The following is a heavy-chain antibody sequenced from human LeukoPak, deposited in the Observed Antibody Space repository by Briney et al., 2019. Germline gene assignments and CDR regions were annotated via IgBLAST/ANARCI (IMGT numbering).Heavy chain of an antibody. CDR3: ARSRGYSGTNLDY. Sequence: PGGSLRLSCAASGFTFSSYWMTWVRQAPGKGLEWVANIKQDGSEKYYVDSVRGRFTISRDNAKNSLFLQMNSLRPEDSAVYYCARSRGYSGTNLDYWGQGTLATVSS. D-gene: IGHD1-26*01. J-gene: IGHJ4*02. CDR1: GFTFSSYW. V-gene: IGHV3-7*01. CDR2: IKQDGSEK.